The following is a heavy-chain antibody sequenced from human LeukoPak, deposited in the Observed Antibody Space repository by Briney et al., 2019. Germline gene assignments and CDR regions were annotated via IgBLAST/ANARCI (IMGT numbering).Heavy chain of an antibody. CDR2: INQDGSAE. Sequence: HPGGSLRLSCAASGFTFSTYSMSWVRQAPGKGLDWVASINQDGSAEYYVDSVRGRFTISRDNAKNSLYLQVNSLRDDDTAVYYCVRLFGGVTTFDYWGQGTLVTVSS. CDR1: GFTFSTYS. J-gene: IGHJ4*02. V-gene: IGHV3-7*01. CDR3: VRLFGGVTTFDY. D-gene: IGHD4-17*01.